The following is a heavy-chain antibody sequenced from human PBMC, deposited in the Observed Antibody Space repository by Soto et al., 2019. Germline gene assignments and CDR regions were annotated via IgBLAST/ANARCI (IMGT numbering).Heavy chain of an antibody. CDR2: ISGSGGST. CDR1: GFTFSNYA. D-gene: IGHD3-10*01. Sequence: EVQLLESGGGLVQPGGSLRLSCAASGFTFSNYAMSWVRQAPGKGLEWVSGISGSGGSTYYADSVKGRFTISRDNSKNTLYLQMNSLRSEDTAVYYCAKAPITMVRGVIDYWGQGTLVTVSS. V-gene: IGHV3-23*01. J-gene: IGHJ4*02. CDR3: AKAPITMVRGVIDY.